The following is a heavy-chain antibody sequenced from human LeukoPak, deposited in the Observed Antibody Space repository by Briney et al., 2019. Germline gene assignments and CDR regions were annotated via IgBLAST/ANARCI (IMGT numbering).Heavy chain of an antibody. CDR2: IYTSGST. J-gene: IGHJ5*02. Sequence: SETLSLTCTVSGGPISSYYWSWIRQPAGKGLEWIGRIYTSGSTNYNPSLKSRVTMSVDTSKNQFSLKLSSVTAADTAVYYCARVPPRYCSSTSCYLFDPWGQGTLVTVSS. CDR3: ARVPPRYCSSTSCYLFDP. CDR1: GGPISSYY. D-gene: IGHD2-2*01. V-gene: IGHV4-4*07.